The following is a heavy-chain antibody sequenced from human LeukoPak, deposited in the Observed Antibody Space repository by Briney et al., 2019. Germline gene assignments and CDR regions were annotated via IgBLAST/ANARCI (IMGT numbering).Heavy chain of an antibody. CDR1: GFTFSGSA. D-gene: IGHD6-19*01. J-gene: IGHJ4*02. Sequence: PGGSLRLSCAASGFTFSGSAMHWVRQASGKGLEWVGRIRSKANSYATAYAASVKGRFTISRDNSKNTLYLQMNSLRAEDTAVYYCAREGSSGWVLDYWGQGTLVTVSS. V-gene: IGHV3-73*01. CDR3: AREGSSGWVLDY. CDR2: IRSKANSYAT.